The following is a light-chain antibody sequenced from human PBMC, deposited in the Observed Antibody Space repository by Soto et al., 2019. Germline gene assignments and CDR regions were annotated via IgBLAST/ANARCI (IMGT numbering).Light chain of an antibody. CDR3: SSYTSSSTYVV. V-gene: IGLV2-14*03. J-gene: IGLJ2*01. Sequence: QSALTRPASVSGSRGQSITISCTGTSSDVGGYNYVSWYQQHPGKAPKLMIYDVINRPSGVSNRFSGSKSGNSASLTISGLQAEDEADYSCSSYTSSSTYVVFGGGTKVTVL. CDR1: SSDVGGYNY. CDR2: DVI.